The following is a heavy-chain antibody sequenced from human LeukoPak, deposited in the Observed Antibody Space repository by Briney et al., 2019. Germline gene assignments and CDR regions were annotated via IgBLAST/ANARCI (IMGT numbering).Heavy chain of an antibody. CDR3: ARGKSSVVVVAATPGPFDY. CDR1: GYTFTSFG. V-gene: IGHV1-18*01. D-gene: IGHD2-15*01. CDR2: ISAYNGNT. J-gene: IGHJ4*02. Sequence: SVNLSCKASGYTFTSFGISWVRQAPGQGLEWMGWISAYNGNTNYAQNLQGRVPMTTDTSTSTAYMELRSLRSDDTAVYYCARGKSSVVVVAATPGPFDYWGQGTLVTVSS.